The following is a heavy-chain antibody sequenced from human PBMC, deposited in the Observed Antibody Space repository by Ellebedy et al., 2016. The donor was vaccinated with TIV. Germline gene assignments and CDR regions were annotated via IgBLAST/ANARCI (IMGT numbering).Heavy chain of an antibody. CDR1: GYSFTSYW. J-gene: IGHJ6*02. Sequence: GESLKISXKGSGYSFTSYWISWVRQMPGKGLEWMGRIDPSDSYTNYSPSFQGHVTISADKSISTAYLQWSSLKASDTAMYYCARLTGDRWYYYYGVDVWGQGTTVTVSS. V-gene: IGHV5-10-1*01. CDR2: IDPSDSYT. CDR3: ARLTGDRWYYYYGVDV. D-gene: IGHD7-27*01.